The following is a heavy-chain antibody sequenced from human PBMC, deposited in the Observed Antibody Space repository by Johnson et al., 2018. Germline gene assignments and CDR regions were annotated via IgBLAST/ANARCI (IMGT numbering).Heavy chain of an antibody. D-gene: IGHD3-22*01. CDR2: ISPDEIDK. Sequence: QVQLVQSGGGVVQPGTSLRLSCGVSGVTLSNCIMHWVRQAPGKGLEWVALISPDEIDKHYGDSAKDRFTISRAISKNTVYLQMNSLSDEDTAGSYCAREAYSSGRAGIFAIWGQGTTVTVSS. CDR3: AREAYSSGRAGIFAI. CDR1: GVTLSNCI. J-gene: IGHJ6*02. V-gene: IGHV3-30-3*01.